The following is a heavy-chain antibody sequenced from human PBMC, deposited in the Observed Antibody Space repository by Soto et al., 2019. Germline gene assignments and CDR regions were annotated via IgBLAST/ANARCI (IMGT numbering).Heavy chain of an antibody. CDR2: ISGSGGST. CDR3: AKDRGGSYYQFGS. D-gene: IGHD1-26*01. V-gene: IGHV3-23*01. CDR1: GFTFSSYA. Sequence: EVQLLESGGGLVQPGGSLRLSCAASGFTFSSYAMSWVRQAPGKGLEWVSAISGSGGSTYYADSVKGRFTISRDNSKNRLYLQMNSLRAEDTAGYYCAKDRGGSYYQFGSWGQGTLVTVSS. J-gene: IGHJ4*02.